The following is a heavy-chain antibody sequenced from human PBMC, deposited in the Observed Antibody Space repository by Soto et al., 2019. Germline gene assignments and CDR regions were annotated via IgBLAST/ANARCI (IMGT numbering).Heavy chain of an antibody. CDR2: IYYSGTT. CDR3: VGIVMVINAFVDP. D-gene: IGHD3-22*01. V-gene: IGHV4-28*01. J-gene: IGHJ5*02. Sequence: SETLSLTCAVSGYSISSSNWWGWIRQPPGKGLEWIGYIYYSGTTYYNPSLKSRVTMSVDTSKNQFSLKLTSVTAVDTAVYYCVGIVMVINAFVDPWGQGTLVTVSS. CDR1: GYSISSSNW.